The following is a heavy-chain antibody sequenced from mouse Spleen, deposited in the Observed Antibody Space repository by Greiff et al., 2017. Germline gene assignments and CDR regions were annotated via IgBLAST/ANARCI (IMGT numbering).Heavy chain of an antibody. Sequence: QVQLKQPGAELVKPGASVKLSCKASGYTFTSYWMHWVKQRPGQGLEWIGMIHPNSGSTNYNEKFKSKATLTVDKSSSTAYMQLSSLTSEDSAVYYCARERGLLGAMDYWGQGTSVTVSS. CDR1: GYTFTSYW. D-gene: IGHD4-1*01. CDR3: ARERGLLGAMDY. J-gene: IGHJ4*01. CDR2: IHPNSGST. V-gene: IGHV1-64*01.